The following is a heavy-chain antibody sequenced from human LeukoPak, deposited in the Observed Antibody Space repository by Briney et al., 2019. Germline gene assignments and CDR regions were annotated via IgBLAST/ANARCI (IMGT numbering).Heavy chain of an antibody. CDR3: AREYCSGGSCYSSY. J-gene: IGHJ4*02. D-gene: IGHD2-15*01. Sequence: ASVKVSCKASGGTFSSYAISWVRQAPGQGLEWMGRIIPILGIANYAQEFQGRVTITADKSTSTAYMELSSLRSEDTAVYYCAREYCSGGSCYSSYWGQGTLVTVSS. CDR2: IIPILGIA. CDR1: GGTFSSYA. V-gene: IGHV1-69*04.